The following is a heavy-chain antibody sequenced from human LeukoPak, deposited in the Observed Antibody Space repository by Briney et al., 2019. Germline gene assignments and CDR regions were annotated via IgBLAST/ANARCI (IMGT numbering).Heavy chain of an antibody. CDR1: GFTFSSYA. V-gene: IGHV3-23*01. D-gene: IGHD1-26*01. CDR3: AKELSGSRGVGAFDI. Sequence: GGSLRLSCAASGFTFSSYAMSWVRQAPGKGLEWVSAISGSGGSTYYADSVKGRFTISRDDSKNTLYLQMNSLRAEYTAVYYCAKELSGSRGVGAFDIWGQGTMVTVSS. CDR2: ISGSGGST. J-gene: IGHJ3*02.